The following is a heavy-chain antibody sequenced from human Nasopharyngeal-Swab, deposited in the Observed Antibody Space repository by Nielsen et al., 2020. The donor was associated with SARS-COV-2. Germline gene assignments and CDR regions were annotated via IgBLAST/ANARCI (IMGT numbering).Heavy chain of an antibody. Sequence: SVKVSCTASGCTFSSYAISWVRQAPGQGLEWMGRIIPILGIANYAQKFQGRVTITADKSTSTAYMELSSLRSEDTAVYYCARYYSNYHFWYFDLWGRGTLVTVSS. D-gene: IGHD4-11*01. V-gene: IGHV1-69*04. CDR3: ARYYSNYHFWYFDL. CDR1: GCTFSSYA. J-gene: IGHJ2*01. CDR2: IIPILGIA.